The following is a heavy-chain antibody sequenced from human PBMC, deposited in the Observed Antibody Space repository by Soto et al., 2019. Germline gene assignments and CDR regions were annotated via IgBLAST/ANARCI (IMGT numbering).Heavy chain of an antibody. CDR2: ISWNSSSI. D-gene: IGHD3-22*01. J-gene: IGHJ4*02. CDR1: GCTFDDYA. CDR3: VKGTNSRLYYFDS. Sequence: GGSLRLSCAGTGCTFDDYAMHWVRQGPGEGLEWVSGISWNSSSIGYADSVKGRFTISRDNAKNSLYLQMNSLRAEDTALYYCVKGTNSRLYYFDSWGQGTLVTVSS. V-gene: IGHV3-9*01.